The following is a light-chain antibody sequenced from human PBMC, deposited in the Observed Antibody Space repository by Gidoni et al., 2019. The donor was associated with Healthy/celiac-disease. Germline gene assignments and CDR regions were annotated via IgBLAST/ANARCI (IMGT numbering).Light chain of an antibody. Sequence: EIVMTQSPATLSVSPGERATLSCRASQRVSSNLACYQQKPGQAPRLLLYGASTRATGIPARFSGSGFGTEFTLTISSLQSEDFAVYYCQQYNNWPRTFGQGTKVEIK. J-gene: IGKJ1*01. CDR2: GAS. V-gene: IGKV3-15*01. CDR3: QQYNNWPRT. CDR1: QRVSSN.